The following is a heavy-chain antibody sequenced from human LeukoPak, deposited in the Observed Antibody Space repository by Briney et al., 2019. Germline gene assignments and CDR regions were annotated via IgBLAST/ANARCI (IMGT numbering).Heavy chain of an antibody. D-gene: IGHD3-16*01. CDR1: GGSFSGYY. CDR2: INHSGST. Sequence: SETLSLTCAVYGGSFSGYYWSWIRQPPGKGLEWIGEINHSGSTNYNPSLKSRVTISVGTSKNQFSLKLSSVTAADTAVYYCARHHAYDYVWGSYPRGAFDIWGQGTMVTVSS. CDR3: ARHHAYDYVWGSYPRGAFDI. V-gene: IGHV4-34*01. J-gene: IGHJ3*02.